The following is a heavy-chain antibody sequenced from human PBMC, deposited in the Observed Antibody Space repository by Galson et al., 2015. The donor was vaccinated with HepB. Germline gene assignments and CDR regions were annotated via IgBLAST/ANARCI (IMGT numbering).Heavy chain of an antibody. Sequence: SLRLSCAASGFTFSSYAMHWVRQAPGKGLEWVAVISYDGSNKYYADSVKGRFTISRDNSKNTLYLQMNSLRAEDTAVYYCARGGGYCSSTSCAPGYYYYGMDVWGQGTTVTVSS. CDR3: ARGGGYCSSTSCAPGYYYYGMDV. D-gene: IGHD2-2*01. V-gene: IGHV3-30-3*01. CDR1: GFTFSSYA. J-gene: IGHJ6*02. CDR2: ISYDGSNK.